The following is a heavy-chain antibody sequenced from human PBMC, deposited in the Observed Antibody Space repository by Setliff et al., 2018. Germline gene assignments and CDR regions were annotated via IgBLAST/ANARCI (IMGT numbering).Heavy chain of an antibody. CDR2: INEDGGVT. Sequence: GGSLRLSCVASGFTFSRYWMHWVRQVPGKGLVWVSRINEDGGVTNYADPVKGRFTISRDNTKNTLYLEMNSLRAEDTAVYYCGRDLTGKDDYWGQGTLVTVSS. CDR3: GRDLTGKDDY. V-gene: IGHV3-74*01. CDR1: GFTFSRYW. J-gene: IGHJ4*02. D-gene: IGHD3-9*01.